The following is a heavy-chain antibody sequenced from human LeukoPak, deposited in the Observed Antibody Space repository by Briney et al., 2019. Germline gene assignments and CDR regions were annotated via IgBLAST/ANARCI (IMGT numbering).Heavy chain of an antibody. CDR1: GFTVSSNY. CDR2: IYSGGST. V-gene: IGHV3-53*01. J-gene: IGHJ6*02. CDR3: ATAVYYYYGMDV. Sequence: GGSLRLSCAASGFTVSSNYMSWVRQGPGKGLEWVSVIYSGGSTYYADSVKGRFTISRDNSKNTLYLQMNSLRAEDTAVYYCATAVYYYYGMDVWGQGTTVTVSS.